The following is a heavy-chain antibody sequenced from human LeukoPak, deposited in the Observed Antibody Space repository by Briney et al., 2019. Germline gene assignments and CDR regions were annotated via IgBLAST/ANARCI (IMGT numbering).Heavy chain of an antibody. Sequence: SETLSLTCTVSGGSLGNHYWSWIRQPAAKGLEWIGRIYPSGITNNNPSLKSRVTMSVDTSKNQFSLRLSSVTAADTAVYYCARGRAGVASGGMDVWGQGTTVTVSS. CDR2: IYPSGIT. CDR3: ARGRAGVASGGMDV. J-gene: IGHJ6*02. V-gene: IGHV4-4*07. CDR1: GGSLGNHY. D-gene: IGHD3-10*01.